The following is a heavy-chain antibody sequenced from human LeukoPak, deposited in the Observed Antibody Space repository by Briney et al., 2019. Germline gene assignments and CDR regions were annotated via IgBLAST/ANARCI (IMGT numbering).Heavy chain of an antibody. CDR1: GFTFSSYA. CDR2: ISYDGSNK. V-gene: IGHV3-30-3*01. CDR3: ARDVTAAGRGAFDI. J-gene: IGHJ3*02. Sequence: GGSLRLSCAASGFTFSSYAMHWVRQAPGKGLEWVAVISYDGSNKYYADSVKGRFTISRDNSKNTLYLQMNSLRAEDTAVYYCARDVTAAGRGAFDIWGQGTMVTVSS. D-gene: IGHD6-13*01.